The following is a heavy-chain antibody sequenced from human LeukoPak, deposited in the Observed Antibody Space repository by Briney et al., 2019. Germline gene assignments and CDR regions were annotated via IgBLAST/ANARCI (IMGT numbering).Heavy chain of an antibody. CDR1: RYTFTGYY. D-gene: IGHD1-1*01. J-gene: IGHJ6*03. Sequence: ASVKVSCKASRYTFTGYYMHWVRQAPGQGLEWMGWINPNSGGTNYAQKFHGRVTMTRDTSISTAYMELSRLRSDDTAVYYCASHFGRGPTGTTLRYYYYYMDVWGKGTTVTVSS. CDR2: INPNSGGT. CDR3: ASHFGRGPTGTTLRYYYYYMDV. V-gene: IGHV1-2*02.